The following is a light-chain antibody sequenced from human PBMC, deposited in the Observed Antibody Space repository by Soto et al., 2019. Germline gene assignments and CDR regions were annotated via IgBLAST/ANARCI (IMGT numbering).Light chain of an antibody. V-gene: IGKV3-15*01. CDR2: GAS. CDR1: QSVNIN. J-gene: IGKJ1*01. CDR3: KQYKKWPRT. Sequence: EIVMTQSPATLSVSPGERATLSCRASQSVNINLAWYQQKPGQAPRLLIFGASSRANGIPARFSGSGSGTEFTLTISNLQREAFAVYYCKQYKKWPRTFGQGTKVEIK.